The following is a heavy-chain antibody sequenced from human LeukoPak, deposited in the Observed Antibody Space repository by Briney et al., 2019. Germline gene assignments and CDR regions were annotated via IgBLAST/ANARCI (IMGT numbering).Heavy chain of an antibody. V-gene: IGHV4-34*01. J-gene: IGHJ4*02. D-gene: IGHD1-14*01. Sequence: PSETLSLTCAVYGGSFSGYYWSWIRQPPGKGLEWIGEINHSGSTNYNPSLKSRVTISVDTSKNQFSLKLSSVTAADTAVYYCARHGTRRAPDYWGQGTLVTVSS. CDR2: INHSGST. CDR1: GGSFSGYY. CDR3: ARHGTRRAPDY.